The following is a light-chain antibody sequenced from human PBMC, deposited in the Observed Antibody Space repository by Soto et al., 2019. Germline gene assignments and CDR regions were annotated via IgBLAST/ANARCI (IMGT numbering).Light chain of an antibody. Sequence: QSVLTQPASVSDSPGQSITISCTGTSSDVGGSNFVSWYQQHPGKPPKLIIYDVANRPSGVSIRFSGSKSGSTASLIISRLQTEDEADYYCVSYTSSTTYVFGTGTKLTVL. CDR3: VSYTSSTTYV. V-gene: IGLV2-14*03. CDR1: SSDVGGSNF. CDR2: DVA. J-gene: IGLJ1*01.